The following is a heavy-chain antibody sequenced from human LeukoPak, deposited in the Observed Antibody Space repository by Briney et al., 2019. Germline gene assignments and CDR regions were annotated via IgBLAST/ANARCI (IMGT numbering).Heavy chain of an antibody. Sequence: PEGSLRLSCAASGFTVSSNYMSWVRQAPEKGLEWVSVIYSGGSTYYADSVKGRFTISRDNSKNTLYLQMNSLRAEDTAVYYCARAGRLIAFDIWGQGTMVTVSS. CDR1: GFTVSSNY. D-gene: IGHD3-16*01. V-gene: IGHV3-53*01. CDR2: IYSGGST. CDR3: ARAGRLIAFDI. J-gene: IGHJ3*02.